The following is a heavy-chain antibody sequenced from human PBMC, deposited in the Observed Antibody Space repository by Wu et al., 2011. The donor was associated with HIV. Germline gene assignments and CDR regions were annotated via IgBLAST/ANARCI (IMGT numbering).Heavy chain of an antibody. Sequence: QVQLVQSGAEVKKPGASVKVSCKASGYTFTGHYLHWVRQAPGQGLEWMGWINPNSGDTDYVQTFQGRVTMTRDTSISTAYMELSRLRSDDTAVYYCARGGYSYGYYYFDYWGQGTLVTVSS. CDR2: INPNSGDT. CDR3: ARGGYSYGYYYFDY. CDR1: GYTFTGHY. D-gene: IGHD5-18*01. V-gene: IGHV1-2*02. J-gene: IGHJ4*02.